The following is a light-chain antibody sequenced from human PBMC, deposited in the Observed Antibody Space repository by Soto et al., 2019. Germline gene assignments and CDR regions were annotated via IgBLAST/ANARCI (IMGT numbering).Light chain of an antibody. CDR3: RSYAVNNFFV. CDR2: EVS. CDR1: SSDVGGYNY. J-gene: IGLJ1*01. Sequence: HSALTQPPSSSGSPGQSVTISCTGTSSDVGGYNYVSWYQQHPGKAPKVIIYEVSKRPSGVPDRFSGSKSGSTASLTVSGLQADDEADYYWRSYAVNNFFVFATGSKVTVL. V-gene: IGLV2-8*01.